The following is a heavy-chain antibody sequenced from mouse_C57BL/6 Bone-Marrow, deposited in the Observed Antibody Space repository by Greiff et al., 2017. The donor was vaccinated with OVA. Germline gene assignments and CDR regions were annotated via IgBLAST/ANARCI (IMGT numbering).Heavy chain of an antibody. Sequence: ESGPGLVKPSQSLSLTCSVTGYSITSGYYWNWIRQFPGNKLEWMGYISYDGSNNYNPSLKNRISITRDTSKNQFFLKLNSVTTEDTATYYCARDYLYGSSYGYYFDYWGQGTTLTVSS. J-gene: IGHJ2*01. CDR2: ISYDGSN. D-gene: IGHD1-1*01. V-gene: IGHV3-6*01. CDR3: ARDYLYGSSYGYYFDY. CDR1: GYSITSGYY.